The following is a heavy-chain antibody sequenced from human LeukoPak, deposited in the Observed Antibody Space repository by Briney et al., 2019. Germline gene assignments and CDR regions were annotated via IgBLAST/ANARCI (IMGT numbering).Heavy chain of an antibody. D-gene: IGHD1-1*01. CDR3: ARILGTTDPFDY. Sequence: ASVKVSCKTSGYSFTGYYIHWVRQAPGQGLEWMGWINPSSGGTNYAQKLLGRVTMARDTSVTTAYMELGSLRSDDTAIYYCARILGTTDPFDYWGQGTLVTVSS. CDR1: GYSFTGYY. CDR2: INPSSGGT. J-gene: IGHJ4*02. V-gene: IGHV1-2*02.